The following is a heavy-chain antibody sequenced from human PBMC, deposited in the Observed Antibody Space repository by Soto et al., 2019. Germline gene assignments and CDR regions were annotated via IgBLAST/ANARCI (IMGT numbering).Heavy chain of an antibody. V-gene: IGHV4-59*08. CDR2: IYYSGST. CDR3: ARPLGRTSSRGFDY. D-gene: IGHD6-13*01. Sequence: SETLSLTCTVSGGYISSYYWSWIRQPPGKGLEWIGYIYYSGSTNYNPSLKSRVTISVDTSKNQFSLKLSSVTAADTAVYYCARPLGRTSSRGFDYWGQGTLVTVSS. J-gene: IGHJ4*02. CDR1: GGYISSYY.